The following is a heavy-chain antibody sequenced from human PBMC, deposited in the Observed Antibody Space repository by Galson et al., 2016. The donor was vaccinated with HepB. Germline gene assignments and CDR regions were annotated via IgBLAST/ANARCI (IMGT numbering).Heavy chain of an antibody. CDR2: IIPILGAA. D-gene: IGHD4-23*01. CDR1: GDTFNKYA. Sequence: SGDTFNKYAFTWVRQAPGHGLEWMGGIIPILGAADTAQKFQGRVIITADESANTTYMELTSLTSEDTAVYFCAAQTYGVDSFLFDPWGQGTLVTVSS. CDR3: AAQTYGVDSFLFDP. J-gene: IGHJ5*02. V-gene: IGHV1-69*01.